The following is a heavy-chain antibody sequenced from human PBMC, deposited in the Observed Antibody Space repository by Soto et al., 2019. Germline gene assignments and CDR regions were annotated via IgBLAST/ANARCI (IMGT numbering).Heavy chain of an antibody. D-gene: IGHD3-22*01. CDR3: AREHYDSSGYLNWFDP. Sequence: PSETLSLTCTVSGGSVSSGSYYWSWIRQPPGKGLEWIGYIYYSGSTNYNPSLKSRVTISVDTSKNQFSLKLSSVTAADTAVYYWAREHYDSSGYLNWFDPWGQGTLVTVSS. V-gene: IGHV4-61*01. CDR1: GGSVSSGSYY. J-gene: IGHJ5*02. CDR2: IYYSGST.